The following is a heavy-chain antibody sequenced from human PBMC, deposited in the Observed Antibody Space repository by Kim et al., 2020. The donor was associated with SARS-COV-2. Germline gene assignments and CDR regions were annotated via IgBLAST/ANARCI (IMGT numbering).Heavy chain of an antibody. Sequence: SVKVSCKASGGTFSSYAISWVRQAPGQGLEWMGGIIPIFGTANYAQKFQGRVTITADESTSTAYMELSSLRSEDTAVYYCAIIYGDYDYYGMDVWGQGTTVTVSS. CDR3: AIIYGDYDYYGMDV. J-gene: IGHJ6*02. D-gene: IGHD4-17*01. V-gene: IGHV1-69*13. CDR2: IIPIFGTA. CDR1: GGTFSSYA.